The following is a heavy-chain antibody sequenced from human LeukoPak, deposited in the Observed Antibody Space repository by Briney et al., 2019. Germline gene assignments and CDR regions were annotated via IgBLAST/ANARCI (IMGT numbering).Heavy chain of an antibody. Sequence: SQTLSLTFTVSGASINSGSFYWVWIRQTAGKGLEWIGRLYTSGSTKNNPSLRSRVTISVDTSKNQFSLKLSSVTAADTAVYYCARGVIGAHCSGGRCPPNIWGQGTMVTVSS. J-gene: IGHJ3*02. CDR1: GASINSGSFY. V-gene: IGHV4-61*02. D-gene: IGHD2-15*01. CDR3: ARGVIGAHCSGGRCPPNI. CDR2: LYTSGST.